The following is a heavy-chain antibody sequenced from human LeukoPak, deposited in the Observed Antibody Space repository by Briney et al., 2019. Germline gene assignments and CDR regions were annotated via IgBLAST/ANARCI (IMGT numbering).Heavy chain of an antibody. D-gene: IGHD4-17*01. CDR3: TTPLTTVTTLPFDS. CDR2: IKSRSDGGTT. CDR1: GITFINAW. V-gene: IGHV3-15*01. Sequence: PGGALRLSCAASGITFINAWMNWVRQAPGKGLEWVARIKSRSDGGTTDYATPVKGRFTISRDDAKATVYLQMDSLKTEDTAVYYCTTPLTTVTTLPFDSWGQGTLATVSS. J-gene: IGHJ4*02.